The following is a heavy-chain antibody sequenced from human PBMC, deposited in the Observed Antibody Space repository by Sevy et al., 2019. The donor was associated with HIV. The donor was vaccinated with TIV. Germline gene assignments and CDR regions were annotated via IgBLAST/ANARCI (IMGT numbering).Heavy chain of an antibody. CDR2: IYYSGST. D-gene: IGHD2-15*01. CDR3: ARVYCSGGSCYSKRCHDAFDI. Sequence: SETLSLTCTVSGGSISSYYWSWIRQPPGKGLEWIGYIYYSGSTNYNPSLKSRVTISVDTSKNQFSLKLSSVTAADTAVYYCARVYCSGGSCYSKRCHDAFDIWGQGTMVTVSS. CDR1: GGSISSYY. J-gene: IGHJ3*02. V-gene: IGHV4-59*01.